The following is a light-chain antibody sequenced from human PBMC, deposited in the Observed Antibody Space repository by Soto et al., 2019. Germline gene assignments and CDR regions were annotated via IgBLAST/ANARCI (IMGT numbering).Light chain of an antibody. CDR1: QSVSSY. CDR3: QQRSNWPPLFT. Sequence: EIVLTQSPATLSLSPGERATLSCRASQSVSSYLAWYQQKPGQAPRLLIYDASNRATGIPARFSGSGSGTAFTITISSLEPEDFAVYYCQQRSNWPPLFTFGPGTKVDI. J-gene: IGKJ3*01. CDR2: DAS. V-gene: IGKV3-11*01.